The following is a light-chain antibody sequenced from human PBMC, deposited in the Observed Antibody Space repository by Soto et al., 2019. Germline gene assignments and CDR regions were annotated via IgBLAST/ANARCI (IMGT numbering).Light chain of an antibody. CDR2: SAT. V-gene: IGKV3-20*01. CDR3: QQYGS. CDR1: RIVGDNS. J-gene: IGKJ5*01. Sequence: IVLTQSPGTLSLSPGERATLSCRASRIVGDNSVAWYQQKPGQAPRLLIHSATNRAAGIPDRFSGSGSGADFTLVISRLEPEGLVVYYCQQYGSFVQGTRLEIK.